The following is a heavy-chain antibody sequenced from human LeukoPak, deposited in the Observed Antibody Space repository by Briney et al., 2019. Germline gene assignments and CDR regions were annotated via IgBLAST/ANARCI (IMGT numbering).Heavy chain of an antibody. J-gene: IGHJ6*03. CDR1: GYTFTGYY. CDR3: ARDDGCSGGSCYSDYYYMDV. V-gene: IGHV1-2*02. D-gene: IGHD2-15*01. CDR2: INPNSGGT. Sequence: ASVKVSCKASGYTFTGYYMHWVRQAPGQGLEWMGWINPNSGGTNYAQKFQGRVTMTRDTSISTAYMELSRLRSDDTAVYYCARDDGCSGGSCYSDYYYMDVWGKGTTVTVSS.